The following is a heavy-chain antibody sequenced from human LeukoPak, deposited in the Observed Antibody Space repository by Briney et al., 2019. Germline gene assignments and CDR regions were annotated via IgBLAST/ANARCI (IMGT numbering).Heavy chain of an antibody. D-gene: IGHD3-22*01. V-gene: IGHV1-18*01. CDR3: ARDPGLYYDSSGYTRYYFDY. CDR2: ISAYNGNT. Sequence: ASVKVSCKASGYTFTSYGISWVRQAPGQGLEWMGWISAYNGNTNYAQKLQGRVTMTTDTSTSTAYMELRSLRYDDTAAYYCARDPGLYYDSSGYTRYYFDYWGQGTLVTVSS. J-gene: IGHJ4*02. CDR1: GYTFTSYG.